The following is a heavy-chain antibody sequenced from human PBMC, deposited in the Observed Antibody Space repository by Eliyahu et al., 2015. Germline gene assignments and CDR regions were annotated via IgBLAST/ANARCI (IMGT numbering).Heavy chain of an antibody. V-gene: IGHV1-18*01. CDR2: VSAYNGNT. CDR3: ARVPDPLIQGPYPPHYYYYGMDV. J-gene: IGHJ6*02. CDR1: GYXFTXXX. D-gene: IGHD1-14*01. Sequence: QVHLVQSGAEVKTPGASVKVSCXASGYXFTXXXXNWVRQAPGQGLEWXGWVSAYNGNTNYAQKLQGRVTMTTDTSTSTAYMELRSLRSDDTAVYYCARVPDPLIQGPYPPHYYYYGMDVWGQGTTVTVSS.